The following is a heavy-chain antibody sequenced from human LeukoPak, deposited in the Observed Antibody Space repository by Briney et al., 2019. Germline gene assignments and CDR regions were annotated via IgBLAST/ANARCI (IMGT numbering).Heavy chain of an antibody. CDR1: GFTFTSYA. CDR3: ARGASGSYGYFDY. J-gene: IGHJ4*02. Sequence: QTGGSLRLSCAASGFTFTSYAMSWVRQAPGKGLEWVSTISGSGAGTYYADSVKGRFTISRENSKNTLYLQMNSLRAEDWAVYYCARGASGSYGYFDYWGQGTLVTVSS. CDR2: ISGSGAGT. D-gene: IGHD1-26*01. V-gene: IGHV3-23*01.